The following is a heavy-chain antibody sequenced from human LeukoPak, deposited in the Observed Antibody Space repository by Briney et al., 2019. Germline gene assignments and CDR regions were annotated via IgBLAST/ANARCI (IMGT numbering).Heavy chain of an antibody. CDR2: INHSGST. V-gene: IGHV4-34*01. J-gene: IGHJ4*02. Sequence: PSETLSLTCAVYGGSFSGYYWSWNRQPPGKGLEWIGEINHSGSTNYNPSLKSRVTISVDTSKNQFSLRLSSVTAADTAVYYCARQNLFQSERWLQFFDYWGQGTLLTVSS. CDR1: GGSFSGYY. CDR3: ARQNLFQSERWLQFFDY. D-gene: IGHD5-24*01.